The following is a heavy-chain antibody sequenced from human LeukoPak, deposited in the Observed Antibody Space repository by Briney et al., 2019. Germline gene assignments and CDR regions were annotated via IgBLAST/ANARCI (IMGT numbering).Heavy chain of an antibody. D-gene: IGHD3-16*01. V-gene: IGHV3-7*05. Sequence: PGGSLRLSCAASGFIFSSYWTTWVRQAPGKGLEWVANIKQHGNEKYYVDSVKGRFTISRDNAKNSLHLQMNSLRAEDTAVYYCARVRGGYYFDYWGQGILVTVSS. J-gene: IGHJ4*02. CDR1: GFIFSSYW. CDR3: ARVRGGYYFDY. CDR2: IKQHGNEK.